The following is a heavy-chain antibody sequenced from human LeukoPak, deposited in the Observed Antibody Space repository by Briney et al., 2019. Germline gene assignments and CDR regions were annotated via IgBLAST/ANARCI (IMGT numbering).Heavy chain of an antibody. CDR2: MNPNSGNT. CDR3: ARGTGHDSSGYYYLYNWFDP. J-gene: IGHJ5*02. CDR1: GYTFTSYD. V-gene: IGHV1-8*01. D-gene: IGHD3-22*01. Sequence: GSVKVSFKASGYTFTSYDINWVRQATGQGLEWMGWMNPNSGNTGYAQKFQGRVTMTRNTSISTAYMELSSLRSEDTAVYYCARGTGHDSSGYYYLYNWFDPWGQGTLVTVSS.